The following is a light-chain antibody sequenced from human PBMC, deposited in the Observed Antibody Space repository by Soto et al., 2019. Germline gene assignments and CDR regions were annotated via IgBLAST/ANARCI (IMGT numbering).Light chain of an antibody. CDR2: DAS. CDR3: QHSAGVTVS. CDR1: QSIGTF. Sequence: DIQMTQSPSSLSASVGDRVTITCRASQSIGTFLNWYEQKPGKAPKLLIHDASQLQSEVPSRFSGSGSGTDFTLTVSSLQPEDFGTYYCQHSAGVTVSFGGGTKVEMK. V-gene: IGKV1-39*01. J-gene: IGKJ4*01.